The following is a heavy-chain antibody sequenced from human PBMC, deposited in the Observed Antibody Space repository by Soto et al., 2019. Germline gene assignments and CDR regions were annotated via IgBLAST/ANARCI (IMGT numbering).Heavy chain of an antibody. CDR2: ISYDGSNK. Sequence: PGGSLRLSCAASGFTFSSYGMHWVRQARGKGLEWVAVISYDGSNKYYADSVKGRFTISRDNSKNTLYLQLNSLRAEDTAVYYCAKDRVISMVRVKGGMDVWGQGTTVTVSS. V-gene: IGHV3-30*18. CDR3: AKDRVISMVRVKGGMDV. D-gene: IGHD3-10*01. J-gene: IGHJ6*02. CDR1: GFTFSSYG.